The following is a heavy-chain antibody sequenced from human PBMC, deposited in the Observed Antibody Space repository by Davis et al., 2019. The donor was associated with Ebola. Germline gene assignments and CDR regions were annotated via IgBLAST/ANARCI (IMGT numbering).Heavy chain of an antibody. CDR1: GFTFSTYA. J-gene: IGHJ4*02. D-gene: IGHD4-11*01. Sequence: PGGSLRLSCAASGFTFSTYAMGWVRQAPGKGLEWVSDISSGGGAPYYADSVKGRFTTFRDNPKNTLYLQMNSLRPEDTAVYYCARDSDDYSFDYWGQGTLVTVSS. V-gene: IGHV3-23*01. CDR3: ARDSDDYSFDY. CDR2: ISSGGGAP.